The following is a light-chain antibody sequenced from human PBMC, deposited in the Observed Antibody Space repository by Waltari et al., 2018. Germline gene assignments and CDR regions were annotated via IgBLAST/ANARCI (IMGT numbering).Light chain of an antibody. Sequence: QTVVTQEPSLSVSPGGTVTLTCALTSGSVSTTSYATWYQQTPGQPPRTLVYKGSSRSSGVPDRFSGSVLGNTVALTITGAQAGDESNYYCSLYMGSGIWVFGGGTKLTVL. CDR2: KGS. CDR3: SLYMGSGIWV. CDR1: SGSVSTTSY. V-gene: IGLV8-61*01. J-gene: IGLJ3*02.